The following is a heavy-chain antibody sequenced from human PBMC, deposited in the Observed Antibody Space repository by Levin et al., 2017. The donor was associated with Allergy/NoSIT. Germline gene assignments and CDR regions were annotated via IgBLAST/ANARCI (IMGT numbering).Heavy chain of an antibody. J-gene: IGHJ4*02. Sequence: ETLSLTCAASGFTFSSRDMNWVRQAPGKGLEWVAGISITADSTHYADSVKGRFTISRDNSRDTLYLQMNSLRVDDTAVYYCAKVNWFAADNCWGQGTLVTVSS. D-gene: IGHD1-1*01. CDR3: AKVNWFAADNC. V-gene: IGHV3-23*01. CDR2: ISITADST. CDR1: GFTFSSRD.